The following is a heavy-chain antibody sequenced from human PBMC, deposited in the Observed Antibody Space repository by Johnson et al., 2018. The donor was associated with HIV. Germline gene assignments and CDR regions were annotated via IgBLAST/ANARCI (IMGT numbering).Heavy chain of an antibody. V-gene: IGHV3-30*18. CDR2: ISYDGSNK. CDR1: GFAFSNYG. D-gene: IGHD6-19*01. J-gene: IGHJ3*02. CDR3: AKVNRMEQWLAGGGAFDI. Sequence: VLLVESGGGLVQPGGSLRLSCAASGFAFSNYGMHWVRQAPGKGLEWVAVISYDGSNKYYADSVTGRFTISRDNSKNTLYLQMNSLRAEDTAVYYCAKVNRMEQWLAGGGAFDIWGQGTMVTVSS.